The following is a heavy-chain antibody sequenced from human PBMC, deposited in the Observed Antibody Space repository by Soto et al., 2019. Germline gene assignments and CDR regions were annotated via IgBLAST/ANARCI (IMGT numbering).Heavy chain of an antibody. Sequence: ASVKVSCKASGFTFTSSAMQWVRQARGQRLEWIGWIVVGSGNTNYAQKFQERVTITRDMSTSTAYMELSSLRSEDTAVYYCAAGTRRGYSGYDPTYNWFDPWGQGTLVTVSS. V-gene: IGHV1-58*02. J-gene: IGHJ5*02. CDR2: IVVGSGNT. D-gene: IGHD5-12*01. CDR1: GFTFTSSA. CDR3: AAGTRRGYSGYDPTYNWFDP.